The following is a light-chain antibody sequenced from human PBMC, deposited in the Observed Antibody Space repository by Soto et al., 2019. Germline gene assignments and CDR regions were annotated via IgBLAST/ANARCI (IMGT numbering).Light chain of an antibody. CDR3: QSYDSNSVV. Sequence: NFMLTQPHSVSESPGKTVTISCTRSSGSIASNHVQWYQQRPGSAPTTVIYKNDQRPSGVPDRFSGSIDSSSNSASLTTSGLKTEDEADYFCQSYDSNSVVFGGGTKLTVL. J-gene: IGLJ2*01. CDR1: SGSIASNH. CDR2: KND. V-gene: IGLV6-57*04.